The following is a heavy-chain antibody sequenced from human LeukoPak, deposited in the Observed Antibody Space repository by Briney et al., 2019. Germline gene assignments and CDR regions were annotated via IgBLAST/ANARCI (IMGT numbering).Heavy chain of an antibody. CDR3: ARHSGSYSTYYYYMDV. Sequence: GASVKVSCKASGYTFTSYGISWVRQAPGQGLEWMGWISAYNGNTNYAQKLQGRVTMTTDTSTSTAYMELSSLRSEDTAVYYCARHSGSYSTYYYYMDVWGKGTTVTISS. D-gene: IGHD1-26*01. V-gene: IGHV1-18*01. CDR1: GYTFTSYG. J-gene: IGHJ6*03. CDR2: ISAYNGNT.